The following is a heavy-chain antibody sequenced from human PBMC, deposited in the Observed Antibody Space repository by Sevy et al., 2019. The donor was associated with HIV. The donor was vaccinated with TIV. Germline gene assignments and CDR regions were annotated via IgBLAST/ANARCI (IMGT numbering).Heavy chain of an antibody. CDR1: GFTFSNYW. Sequence: GGSLRLSCEVSGFTFSNYWMTWVRQAPGKGMEWVANIKEDGSDKYYGDSVKGRFSLSRDNAKNSLYLQMDRLRAEDTAVYYCVRDGLASATDFDYWGQGTLVTVSS. CDR2: IKEDGSDK. CDR3: VRDGLASATDFDY. D-gene: IGHD2-15*01. J-gene: IGHJ4*02. V-gene: IGHV3-7*01.